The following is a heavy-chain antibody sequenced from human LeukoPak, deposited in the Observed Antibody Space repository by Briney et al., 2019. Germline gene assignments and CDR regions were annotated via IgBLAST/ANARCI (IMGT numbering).Heavy chain of an antibody. CDR1: GGTFSKAW. Sequence: GGSLRLSCAASGGTFSKAWMSWVRQAPGKGLEWVGRMKSKTDGVTDYAAPVKGRFTISRDDSKNTLYLQMNSLKTEDTAVYYCTTDPFQNIVVVPAAVIKMDYWGQGTLVTVAS. D-gene: IGHD2-2*01. J-gene: IGHJ4*02. CDR3: TTDPFQNIVVVPAAVIKMDY. V-gene: IGHV3-15*01. CDR2: MKSKTDGVT.